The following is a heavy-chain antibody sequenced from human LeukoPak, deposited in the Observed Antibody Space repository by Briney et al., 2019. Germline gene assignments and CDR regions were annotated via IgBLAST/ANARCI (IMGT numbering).Heavy chain of an antibody. CDR1: GYSFTSYW. D-gene: IGHD6-13*01. CDR2: IYPGDSDT. CDR3: ARQVSGYSSSWYWFDP. V-gene: IGHV5-51*01. Sequence: GDSLKISCKGSGYSFTSYWIGWVRPMPGKGLEWMGIIYPGDSDTRYSPSFQGQVTISADKSISTAYLQWSSLKASDTAMYYCARQVSGYSSSWYWFDPWGQGTLVTVSS. J-gene: IGHJ5*02.